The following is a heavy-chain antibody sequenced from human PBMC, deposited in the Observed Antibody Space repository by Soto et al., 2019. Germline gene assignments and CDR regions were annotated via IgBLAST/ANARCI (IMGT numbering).Heavy chain of an antibody. CDR2: IYYSGST. V-gene: IGHV4-31*03. J-gene: IGHJ4*02. Sequence: QVQLQESGPGLVKPSQTLSLTCTVSGGSISSGGYYWSWIRQHPGKGLEWIGYIYYSGSTYYNPSLKGRVTISVDTSKNPFSRKLNSVTAADTAVYYCARSSTSANYFDYWGREPWLPSPQ. CDR3: ARSSTSANYFDY. CDR1: GGSISSGGYY. D-gene: IGHD2-2*01.